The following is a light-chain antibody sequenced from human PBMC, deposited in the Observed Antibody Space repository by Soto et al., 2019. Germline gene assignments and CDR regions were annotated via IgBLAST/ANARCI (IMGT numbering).Light chain of an antibody. CDR3: QQYGSSPPIT. J-gene: IGKJ5*01. CDR1: QSSGSNF. Sequence: EIVLTQSPGTLSLSPGERATLSCKTSQSSGSNFLAWYQHKPGQAPRLLIYASSQRATGIPDRFSGSASGPDFTLTINRLEPEDFAVYYCQQYGSSPPITFGQGTRLEIK. CDR2: ASS. V-gene: IGKV3-20*01.